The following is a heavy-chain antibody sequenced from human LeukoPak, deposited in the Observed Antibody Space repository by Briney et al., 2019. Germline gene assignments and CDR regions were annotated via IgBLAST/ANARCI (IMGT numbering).Heavy chain of an antibody. J-gene: IGHJ4*02. CDR2: ISSSSSYI. CDR1: GFTFSGCG. V-gene: IGHV3-21*01. Sequence: GGSLRLSCVGSGFTFSGCGMNWVRQAPGKGLEWVSSISSSSSYIYYADSVKGRFTISRDNAKNSVFLQMKSLRVEDTAVYYCASEGLDNWGQGTLVTVSS. CDR3: ASEGLDN.